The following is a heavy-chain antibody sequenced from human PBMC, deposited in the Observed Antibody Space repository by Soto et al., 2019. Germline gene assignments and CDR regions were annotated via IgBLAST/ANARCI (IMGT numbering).Heavy chain of an antibody. CDR1: GGSISSYY. CDR2: IYYGGST. V-gene: IGHV4-59*01. J-gene: IGHJ3*02. Sequence: SETLSLTCTVSGGSISSYYWSWIRQPPGKGLEWIGYIYYGGSTNYNPSLKSRVTISVDTSKNQFSLKLSSVTAADTAVYYCARGGDIVVVPAIPEDAFDIWGQGTMVTVSS. CDR3: ARGGDIVVVPAIPEDAFDI. D-gene: IGHD2-2*01.